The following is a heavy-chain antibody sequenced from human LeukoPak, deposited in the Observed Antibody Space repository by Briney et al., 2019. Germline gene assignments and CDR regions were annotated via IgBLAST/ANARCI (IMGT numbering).Heavy chain of an antibody. D-gene: IGHD4-17*01. CDR2: VNSDGSSA. V-gene: IGHV3-74*01. CDR3: VSGDYGNY. CDR1: GFAFSSYW. Sequence: GGSLRLSCAASGFAFSSYWLHWVRQAPGKGLVWVSRVNSDGSSANYADSVEGRFTVSRDNAKNTLFLQMNSLRVEDTALYYCVSGDYGNYWGQGTLVTVSS. J-gene: IGHJ4*02.